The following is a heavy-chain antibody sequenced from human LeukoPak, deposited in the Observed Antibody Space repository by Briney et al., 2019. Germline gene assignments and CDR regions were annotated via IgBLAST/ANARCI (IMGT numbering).Heavy chain of an antibody. Sequence: GGSLRLSCAASGFTFSSYSMNWVRQAPGKGLEWVSAISGSGDSTYYADSVKGRFTISRDNSKNTLYLQMNSLRAGDTAVYYCAKGPIFDYWGQGTLVTVSS. CDR3: AKGPIFDY. V-gene: IGHV3-23*01. CDR1: GFTFSSYS. CDR2: ISGSGDST. J-gene: IGHJ4*02.